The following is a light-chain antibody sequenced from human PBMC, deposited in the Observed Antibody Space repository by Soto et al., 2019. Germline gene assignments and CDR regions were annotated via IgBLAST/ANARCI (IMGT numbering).Light chain of an antibody. CDR1: SSDVGGYNY. J-gene: IGLJ1*01. Sequence: QSPLTQPASVSGAPGQSITISCTGTSSDVGGYNYVSWYQQHPGKAPEPMIYEVSNRPSGVSNRFSGAKSGNTASLTISGVQAEDEADYYCSSYTSSSTLVFGTGTKVTVL. CDR3: SSYTSSSTLV. CDR2: EVS. V-gene: IGLV2-14*01.